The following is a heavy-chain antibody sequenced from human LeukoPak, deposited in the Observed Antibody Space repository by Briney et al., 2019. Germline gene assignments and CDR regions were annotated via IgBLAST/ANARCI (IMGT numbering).Heavy chain of an antibody. CDR2: ISSSSSTI. Sequence: GGSLRLSCAASGFTFSSYSMNWVRQAQGKGLEWVSYISSSSSTIYYADSVKGRFTISRDNAKNSLYLQMNSLRDEDTAVYYCARHYYYDSSGYYLHWGQGTLVTVSS. J-gene: IGHJ1*01. CDR1: GFTFSSYS. D-gene: IGHD3-22*01. V-gene: IGHV3-48*02. CDR3: ARHYYYDSSGYYLH.